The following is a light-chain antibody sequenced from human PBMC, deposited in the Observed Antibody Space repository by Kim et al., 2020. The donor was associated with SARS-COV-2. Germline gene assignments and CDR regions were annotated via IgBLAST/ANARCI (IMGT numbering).Light chain of an antibody. J-gene: IGKJ1*01. V-gene: IGKV1-5*03. CDR2: KAS. CDR3: HQYTNFWT. CDR1: QSVSSW. Sequence: SASVGDRVTITCRASQSVSSWLAWYQQKPGKAPKLLISKASTLESGVPSRFSGSGSGTEFTLTISSLQPDDFATYSCHQYTNFWTFGQGTKVDIK.